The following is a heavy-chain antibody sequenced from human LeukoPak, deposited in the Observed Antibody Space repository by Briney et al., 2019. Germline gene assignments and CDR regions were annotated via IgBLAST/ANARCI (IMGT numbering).Heavy chain of an antibody. Sequence: SETLSLTYAVYGGSFSGYCWSWIRQPPGKGLEWIGEINHSGSTNYNPSLKSRVTISVDTSKNQFSLKLSSVTAADTAVYYCASAYDSSGYLDYWGQGTLVTVSS. J-gene: IGHJ4*02. CDR3: ASAYDSSGYLDY. CDR1: GGSFSGYC. V-gene: IGHV4-34*01. D-gene: IGHD3-22*01. CDR2: INHSGST.